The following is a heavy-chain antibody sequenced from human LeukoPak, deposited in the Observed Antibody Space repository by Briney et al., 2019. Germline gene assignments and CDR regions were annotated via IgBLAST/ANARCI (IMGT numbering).Heavy chain of an antibody. CDR3: ASLSITMVRGVIRDY. J-gene: IGHJ4*02. V-gene: IGHV3-48*04. Sequence: GGSLRLSCAASGFTFSSYSMNWVRQAPGKGLEWVSYISSSSSTIYYADSVKGRFTISRDNAKNSLYLQMNSLRAEDTAVYYCASLSITMVRGVIRDYWGQGTLVTVSS. CDR2: ISSSSSTI. D-gene: IGHD3-10*01. CDR1: GFTFSSYS.